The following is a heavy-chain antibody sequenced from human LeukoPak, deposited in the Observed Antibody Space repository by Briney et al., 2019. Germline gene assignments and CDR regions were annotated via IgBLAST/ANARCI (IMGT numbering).Heavy chain of an antibody. CDR2: ILTSFGRG. Sequence: SVKVSCKASGGSFSHGYGVSWVRQAPGQGLEWMGGILTSFGRGNYPQKFQGRVTITTDESTTTAYMEVSNLRSEDTAVYFCVRPRPFSHRQGHAFDVWGQGTMVTVSS. CDR1: GGSFSHGYG. J-gene: IGHJ3*01. V-gene: IGHV1-69*05. CDR3: VRPRPFSHRQGHAFDV.